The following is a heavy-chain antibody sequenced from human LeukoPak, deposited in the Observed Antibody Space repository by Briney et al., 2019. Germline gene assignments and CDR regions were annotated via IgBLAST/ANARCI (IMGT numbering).Heavy chain of an antibody. D-gene: IGHD6-13*01. CDR2: ISGSGGST. CDR3: AKRVAASGSYYYYYGMDV. Sequence: GGSLRLSCAASGFTFSSYAMSWVRQAPGKGREWVSSISGSGGSTYYADSVKGRFTISRDNSKNTLYLQMNSLRAEDTAVYYCAKRVAASGSYYYYYGMDVWGQGTTVTVSS. CDR1: GFTFSSYA. J-gene: IGHJ6*02. V-gene: IGHV3-23*01.